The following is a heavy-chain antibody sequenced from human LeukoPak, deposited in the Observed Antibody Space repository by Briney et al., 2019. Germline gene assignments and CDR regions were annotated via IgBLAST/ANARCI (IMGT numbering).Heavy chain of an antibody. V-gene: IGHV1-18*01. CDR1: GYIFNKYG. Sequence: ASVKVSCKASGYIFNKYGVSWVRQAPGQGLEWLAWISCYNGDTNYAQKFQGRVTVTTDTSTSTVFMELRNLNTDDTAVYYCARDLTATEDYWGQGTLVTVSS. D-gene: IGHD6-25*01. CDR3: ARDLTATEDY. J-gene: IGHJ4*02. CDR2: ISCYNGDT.